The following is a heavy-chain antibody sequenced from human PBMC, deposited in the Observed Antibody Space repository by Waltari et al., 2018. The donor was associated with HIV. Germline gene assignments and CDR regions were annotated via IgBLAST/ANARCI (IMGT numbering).Heavy chain of an antibody. CDR2: VHTSGRT. CDR1: GGAISSGDYY. CDR3: ARGGGRQLLVGEYFHH. Sequence: QVQLQESGPGLVKPSQTLYLTCTVSGGAISSGDYYWSWSRQPAGKGLEWIGRVHTSGRTNYNPSVNGGVTISVDTSQNHFSLKINSVTAADTAVYYCARGGGRQLLVGEYFHHWGQGTLVTVSS. D-gene: IGHD3-10*01. J-gene: IGHJ1*01. V-gene: IGHV4-61*02.